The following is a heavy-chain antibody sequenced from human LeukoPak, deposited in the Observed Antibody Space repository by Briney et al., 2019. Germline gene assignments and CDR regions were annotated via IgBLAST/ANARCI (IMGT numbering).Heavy chain of an antibody. J-gene: IGHJ4*02. Sequence: GGSLRLSCAASGFTFSSYGMHWVREAPGKGLEWVAFIRYDGSNKYYADSVKGRFTISRENSKNTPYLKMNSLRAEDTAVYYCAKERYHSYEIEWEGDWVDYWGQGTLVTVSS. CDR3: AKERYHSYEIEWEGDWVDY. CDR1: GFTFSSYG. V-gene: IGHV3-30*02. D-gene: IGHD1-26*01. CDR2: IRYDGSNK.